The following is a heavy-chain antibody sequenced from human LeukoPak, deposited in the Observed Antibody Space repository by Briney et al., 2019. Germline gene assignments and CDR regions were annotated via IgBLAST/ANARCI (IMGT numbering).Heavy chain of an antibody. CDR3: ARGGNYWPQWWFDP. V-gene: IGHV4-59*01. D-gene: IGHD1-26*01. CDR1: GGSISTYY. CDR2: IYYTGST. J-gene: IGHJ5*02. Sequence: SETLSLTCSVSGGSISTYYWSWIRQPPGKVLEWIGYIYYTGSTSYNPSLKSRVTMSLDASKNQFSLELNSVTPADTAVYYCARGGNYWPQWWFDPWGRGTLVSVSS.